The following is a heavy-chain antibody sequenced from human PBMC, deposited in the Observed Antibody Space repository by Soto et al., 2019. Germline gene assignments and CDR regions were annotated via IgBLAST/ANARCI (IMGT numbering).Heavy chain of an antibody. Sequence: PSETLSLTCTVSGDSISTDYWSWIRQSPGKGLEWIGYIYYSGSTNYNPSLQSRVTISLDTSKNQFSLKLSSVTAADTAVYYCARGGYGSGSYNYYGMDVWGQGTTVTVSS. V-gene: IGHV4-59*01. J-gene: IGHJ6*02. CDR1: GDSISTDY. CDR2: IYYSGST. D-gene: IGHD3-10*01. CDR3: ARGGYGSGSYNYYGMDV.